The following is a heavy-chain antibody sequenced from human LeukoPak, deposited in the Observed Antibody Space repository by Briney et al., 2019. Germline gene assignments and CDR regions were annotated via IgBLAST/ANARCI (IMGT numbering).Heavy chain of an antibody. CDR3: AGGTGFIIKD. J-gene: IGHJ4*02. V-gene: IGHV3-7*03. CDR1: GFTFSLYW. CDR2: IKQDGSEK. D-gene: IGHD3-9*01. Sequence: GGSLRLSCAASGFTFSLYWMNWVRRAPGEGLEWVANIKQDGSEKNYVDSVKGRFTISRDNAKNSLYLQMNNLRVEDTAMYYCAGGTGFIIKDWGQGTLVTVSS.